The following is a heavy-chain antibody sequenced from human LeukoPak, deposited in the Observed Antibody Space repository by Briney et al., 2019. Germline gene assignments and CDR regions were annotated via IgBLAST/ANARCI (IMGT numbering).Heavy chain of an antibody. CDR1: GFTFSSYA. Sequence: LRLSCAASGFTFSSYAMSWVRQAPGKGLEWIGYIYYSGSTYYNPSLKSRVTISVDTSKNQFSLKLSSVTAADTAVYYCARGGLQYYFDYWGQGTLVTVSS. J-gene: IGHJ4*02. V-gene: IGHV4-31*02. D-gene: IGHD4-4*01. CDR2: IYYSGST. CDR3: ARGGLQYYFDY.